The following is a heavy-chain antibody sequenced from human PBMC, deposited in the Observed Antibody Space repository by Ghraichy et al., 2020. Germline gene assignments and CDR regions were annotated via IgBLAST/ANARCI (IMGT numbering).Heavy chain of an antibody. CDR1: GFTFDDYA. D-gene: IGHD6-6*01. CDR2: ISWNSGSI. CDR3: AKDMISSSHAFDI. Sequence: GGSLRLSCAASGFTFDDYAMHWVRQAPGKGLEWVSGISWNSGSIGYADSVKGRFTISRDNAKNSLYLQMNSLRAEDTALYYCAKDMISSSHAFDIWGQGTMVTVSS. J-gene: IGHJ3*02. V-gene: IGHV3-9*01.